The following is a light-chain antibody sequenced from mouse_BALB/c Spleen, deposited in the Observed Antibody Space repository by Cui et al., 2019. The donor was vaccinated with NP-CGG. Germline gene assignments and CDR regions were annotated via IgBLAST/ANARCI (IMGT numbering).Light chain of an antibody. V-gene: IGLV1*01. CDR2: GTN. Sequence: QAVVTQESAFTTSPGETVTLTCRSSTGAVTTSNYANWVQEKPEHLFTGLIGGTNNRAPGGPARFSGSLIGDKAALTITGAQTEDEAIYFCALWYSNHWVFGGGTKLTVL. J-gene: IGLJ1*01. CDR1: TGAVTTSNY. CDR3: ALWYSNHWV.